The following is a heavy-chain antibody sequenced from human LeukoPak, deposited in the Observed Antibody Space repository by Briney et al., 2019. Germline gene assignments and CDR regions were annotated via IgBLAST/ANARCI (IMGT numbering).Heavy chain of an antibody. Sequence: GASVKVSCKASGYTFTSYGNSWVRQAPGQGLEWMGWISAYNGNTNYAQKLQGRVTMTTDTSTSTAYMELRSLRSEDTAIYYCARIRDGYNDAYDIWGQGTVVTVPS. J-gene: IGHJ3*02. CDR2: ISAYNGNT. D-gene: IGHD5-24*01. CDR3: ARIRDGYNDAYDI. V-gene: IGHV1-18*01. CDR1: GYTFTSYG.